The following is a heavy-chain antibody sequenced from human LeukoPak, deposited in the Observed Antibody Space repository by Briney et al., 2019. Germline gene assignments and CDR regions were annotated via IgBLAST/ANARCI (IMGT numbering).Heavy chain of an antibody. CDR3: ARGYYDSSVDHGLFH. CDR1: GGSIRSSYYY. Sequence: PSETLSLTCTVSGGSIRSSYYYWGWIRQPPGKGLEWIGSIYDSGSTYYNPSLKSRVTISVDTSKNQFSLKLNSVTAADTAVYYCARGYYDSSVDHGLFHWGQGTLVTVSS. J-gene: IGHJ4*02. CDR2: IYDSGST. D-gene: IGHD3-22*01. V-gene: IGHV4-39*01.